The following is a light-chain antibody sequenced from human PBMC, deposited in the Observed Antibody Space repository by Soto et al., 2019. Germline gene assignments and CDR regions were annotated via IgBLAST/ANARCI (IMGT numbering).Light chain of an antibody. CDR2: DVT. CDR1: SSDVGAYNY. CDR3: CSHAGSQTVV. J-gene: IGLJ1*01. Sequence: QSALTQPRSVSGSPGQSVTISCTGTSSDVGAYNYVSWYQQHPGKAPILMIYDVTKRPSGVPDRFSASKSGNTASLSISGLQAEDEADYYCCSHAGSQTVVFGTGTKLTVL. V-gene: IGLV2-11*01.